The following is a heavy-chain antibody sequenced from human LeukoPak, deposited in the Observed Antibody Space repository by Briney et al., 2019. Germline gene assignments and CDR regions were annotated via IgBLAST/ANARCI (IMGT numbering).Heavy chain of an antibody. J-gene: IGHJ4*02. CDR1: GFTFDDYA. CDR2: ISWDGGSS. D-gene: IGHD6-19*01. CDR3: AKDSVAVTGTGNIDY. Sequence: PGGSLRLSCAASGFTFDDYAMHWVRQAPGKGLEWVSLISWDGGSSYYADSVKSRFTISRDNSKNSLYLQMNSLRAEDTALYYCAKDSVAVTGTGNIDYWGQGTLVTVSS. V-gene: IGHV3-43D*03.